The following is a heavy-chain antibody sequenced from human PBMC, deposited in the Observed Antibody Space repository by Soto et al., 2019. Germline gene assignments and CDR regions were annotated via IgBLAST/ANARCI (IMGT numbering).Heavy chain of an antibody. Sequence: ASVRVSCKASGYTFTSYYMHWVRQAPGQGLEWMGIINPSGGSTSYAQKFQGRVTMTRDTSTSTVYMELSSLRSEDTAVYYCASNDFWSGHTFEDRGQGTLVNVSS. CDR2: INPSGGST. J-gene: IGHJ4*02. CDR1: GYTFTSYY. V-gene: IGHV1-46*03. CDR3: ASNDFWSGHTFED. D-gene: IGHD3-3*01.